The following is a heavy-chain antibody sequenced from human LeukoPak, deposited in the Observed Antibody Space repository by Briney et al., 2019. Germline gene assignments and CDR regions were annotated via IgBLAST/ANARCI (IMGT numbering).Heavy chain of an antibody. V-gene: IGHV3-66*01. CDR1: GFTVSSNY. Sequence: PGGSLRLSCAASGFTVSSNYMTWVRQAPGKGREWVSLIYSDGSTFYEDSVSGRFTISRDNSKNTLYLQMNSLRAEDTAVYFCARDLGDDYVWATYRYGAFVIWGQGTMLTVSS. J-gene: IGHJ3*02. CDR3: ARDLGDDYVWATYRYGAFVI. D-gene: IGHD3-16*02. CDR2: IYSDGST.